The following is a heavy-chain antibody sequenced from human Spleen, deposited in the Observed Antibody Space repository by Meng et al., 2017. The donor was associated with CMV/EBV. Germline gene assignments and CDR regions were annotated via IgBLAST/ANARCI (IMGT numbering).Heavy chain of an antibody. CDR2: IRFDGNIQ. J-gene: IGHJ6*02. D-gene: IGHD2/OR15-2a*01. V-gene: IGHV3-30*02. Sequence: GESLKISCAASGFIFNNYGMHWVRQAPGKGLEWVAFIRFDGNIQYYADSVKGRFTISRDNSKNTLHLQMNSLRAEDTAVYYCARVLYDPTPTNYYYYYYGMDVWGQGTTVTVSS. CDR3: ARVLYDPTPTNYYYYYYGMDV. CDR1: GFIFNNYG.